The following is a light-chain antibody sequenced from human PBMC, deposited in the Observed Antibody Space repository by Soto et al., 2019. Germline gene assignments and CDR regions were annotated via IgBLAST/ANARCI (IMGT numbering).Light chain of an antibody. J-gene: IGKJ2*01. CDR1: QSISSN. V-gene: IGKV3-15*01. CDR2: GAS. CDR3: QQYYYCPAYA. Sequence: EIVMTQTPATLSVSPGERATLSCRASQSISSNLAWYQQIPGQTPRLLIYGASTRATGIPGRFSGSGSGTEFTPTISSLQSVDFAVYCGQQYYYCPAYAFGQGPKLDIK.